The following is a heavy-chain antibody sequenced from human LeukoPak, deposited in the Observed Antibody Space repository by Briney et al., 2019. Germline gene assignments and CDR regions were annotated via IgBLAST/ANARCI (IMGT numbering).Heavy chain of an antibody. CDR2: INPDGSTT. V-gene: IGHV3-74*01. D-gene: IGHD3-10*01. J-gene: IGHJ5*02. CDR3: ARVLLGSWDWFDP. CDR1: GFTFSSYG. Sequence: QPGGSLRLSCAASGFTFSSYGMHWVRQAPGKGLVWVSRINPDGSTTNYADSVKGRFTISRDNAKNTLYLQMNSLRAEDTAVYYCARVLLGSWDWFDPWGQGTLVTVSS.